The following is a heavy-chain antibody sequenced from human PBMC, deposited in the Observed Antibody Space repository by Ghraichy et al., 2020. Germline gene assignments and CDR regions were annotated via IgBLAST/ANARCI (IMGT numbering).Heavy chain of an antibody. J-gene: IGHJ6*02. CDR1: GGTFSSYA. V-gene: IGHV1-69*13. D-gene: IGHD6-13*01. Sequence: SVKVSCKASGGTFSSYAISWVRQAPGQGLEWMGGIIPIFGTANYAQKFQGRVTITADESTSTAYMELSSLRSEDTAVYYCARGEAAAAVPNHLVQYGMDVWGQGTTVTVSS. CDR2: IIPIFGTA. CDR3: ARGEAAAAVPNHLVQYGMDV.